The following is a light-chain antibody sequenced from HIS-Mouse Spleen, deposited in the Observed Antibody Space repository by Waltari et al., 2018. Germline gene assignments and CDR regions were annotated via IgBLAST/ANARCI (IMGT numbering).Light chain of an antibody. J-gene: IGLJ3*02. CDR3: CSYAGSSTWV. CDR1: SSDVGSYNL. CDR2: EGS. Sequence: QSAPTQPASVSGSPGQSITIYCPGTSSDVGSYNLVSWYQQHPAKAPKLMIYEGSKRPSGVSNRFSGSKSDNTASLTISGLQAEDEADYYCCSYAGSSTWVFGGGTKLTVL. V-gene: IGLV2-23*01.